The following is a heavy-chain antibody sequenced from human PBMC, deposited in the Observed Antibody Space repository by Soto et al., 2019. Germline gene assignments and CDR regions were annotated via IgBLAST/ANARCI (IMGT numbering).Heavy chain of an antibody. CDR1: AGSISSGGYS. J-gene: IGHJ5*02. CDR2: IYHSGST. CDR3: ARVHHQEGWFDP. V-gene: IGHV4-30-2*01. D-gene: IGHD2-2*01. Sequence: TLSLTCAVSAGSISSGGYSWSWIRQPPGKGLEWIGYIYHSGSTYYNPSLKSRVTISVDRSKNQFSLKLSSVTAADTAVYYCARVHHQEGWFDPWGQGTLVTVSS.